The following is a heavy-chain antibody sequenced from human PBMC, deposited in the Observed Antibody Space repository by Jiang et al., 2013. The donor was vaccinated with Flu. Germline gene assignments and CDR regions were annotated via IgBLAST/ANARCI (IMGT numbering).Heavy chain of an antibody. Sequence: KASGGTFSSYAISWVRQAPGQGLEWMGGIIPIFGTANYAQKFQGRVTITADESTSTAYMELSSLRSEDTAVYYCARSGPYGDHLSIDYWGQGTLVTVSS. D-gene: IGHD4-17*01. V-gene: IGHV1-69*01. CDR3: ARSGPYGDHLSIDY. CDR2: IIPIFGTA. J-gene: IGHJ4*02. CDR1: GGTFSSYA.